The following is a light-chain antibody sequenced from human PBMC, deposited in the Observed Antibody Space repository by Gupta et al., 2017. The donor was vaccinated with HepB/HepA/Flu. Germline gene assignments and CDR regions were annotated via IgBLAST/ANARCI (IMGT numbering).Light chain of an antibody. J-gene: IGKJ4*01. CDR2: LAS. Sequence: DIVMTQSPLSLPVTPGEPASISCRASQSLLHNNGHNYLDWYLQKPGQSPQLLLFLASNPASAVLDTFSGSSYGRDFRLTIIRRVAADVVVYYCSLALQNGYTFGRGTKLEIK. CDR3: SLALQNGYT. V-gene: IGKV2-28*01. CDR1: QSLLHNNGHNY.